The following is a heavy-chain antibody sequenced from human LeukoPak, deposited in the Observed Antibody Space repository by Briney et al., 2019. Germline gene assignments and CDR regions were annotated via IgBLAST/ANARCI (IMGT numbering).Heavy chain of an antibody. J-gene: IGHJ4*02. CDR1: GFTFSSYA. D-gene: IGHD6-6*01. CDR3: AKAGSIAAFDY. Sequence: HPGASLRLSCAASGFTFSSYAMSWLRQAPGKGLEWVSAISGSGGSTYYADSVKGRFTISRDNSKHTLYLQMNSRRAEDTAVYYCAKAGSIAAFDYWGQGTLVTVSS. CDR2: ISGSGGST. V-gene: IGHV3-23*01.